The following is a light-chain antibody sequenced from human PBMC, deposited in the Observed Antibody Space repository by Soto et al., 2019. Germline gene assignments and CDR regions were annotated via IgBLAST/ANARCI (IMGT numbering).Light chain of an antibody. CDR1: QSISSK. Sequence: IVMTQSPATLSVSPGERATLSCRASQSISSKLAWYQQKPGQAPRLLIYGASTRATGIPARFSGSGSGTDFTLTISSLEPEDFAVYYCQQRSNWPTWTFGQGTKVDIK. V-gene: IGKV3-15*01. CDR2: GAS. J-gene: IGKJ1*01. CDR3: QQRSNWPTWT.